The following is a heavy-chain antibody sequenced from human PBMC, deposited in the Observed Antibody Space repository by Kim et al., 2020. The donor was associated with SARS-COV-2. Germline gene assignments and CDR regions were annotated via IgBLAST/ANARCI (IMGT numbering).Heavy chain of an antibody. V-gene: IGHV4-39*01. D-gene: IGHD1-1*01. CDR2: IYYSGST. CDR3: ARQRYLYWLYP. CDR1: GGSISRSSDY. Sequence: SETLSLTCIVSGGSISRSSDYWGWIRQPPGKGLEWIGTIYYSGSTYYNPSLKSRVTISVDTSRNQFSLKLTSVAAADTAVYYCARQRYLYWLYPWGQGTLVTVSS. J-gene: IGHJ5*02.